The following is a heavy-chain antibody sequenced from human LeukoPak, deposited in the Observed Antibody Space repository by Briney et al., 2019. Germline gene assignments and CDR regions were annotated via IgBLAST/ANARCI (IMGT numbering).Heavy chain of an antibody. CDR2: ISGSGDET. J-gene: IGHJ6*03. CDR3: ARSLRHWTSTGCSLYYYMDV. V-gene: IGHV3-23*01. D-gene: IGHD2-2*01. Sequence: GGSLRLSCAASGFSLSSYAMSWVRQAPGKGLEWLSSISGSGDETYIADSVKGRFTISRDNSKKTLFLQMTSLKDGDTAVYYCARSLRHWTSTGCSLYYYMDVWGKGTTVTVSS. CDR1: GFSLSSYA.